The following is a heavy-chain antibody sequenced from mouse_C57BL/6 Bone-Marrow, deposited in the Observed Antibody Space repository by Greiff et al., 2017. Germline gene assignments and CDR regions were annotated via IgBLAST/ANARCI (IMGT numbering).Heavy chain of an antibody. CDR3: ARDDDDYLDY. J-gene: IGHJ2*01. V-gene: IGHV5-4*01. CDR1: GFTFSSYA. D-gene: IGHD2-3*01. Sequence: EVMLVESGGGLVQPGGSLTLSCTASGFTFSSYAMSWVRQTPDKRLEWVATLSDGGSYTYYPDNVKGRFTISRDKAKNNLYLKMSHLKSEDTAMYYCARDDDDYLDYWGQGTTLTVSS. CDR2: LSDGGSYT.